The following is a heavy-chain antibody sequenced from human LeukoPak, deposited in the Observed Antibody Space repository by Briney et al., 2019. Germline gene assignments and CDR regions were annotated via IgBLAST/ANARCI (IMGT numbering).Heavy chain of an antibody. J-gene: IGHJ4*02. CDR3: ARVGVGPHVLRYFDWSYGY. CDR1: GFTFSSYA. V-gene: IGHV3-23*01. CDR2: ISGSGGST. Sequence: PGGSLRLSCAASGFTFSSYAMSWVRQAPGKGLEWVSAISGSGGSTYYADSVKGRFTISRDNSKNTLYLQMNSLRAEDTAVYYCARVGVGPHVLRYFDWSYGYWGQGTLVTVSS. D-gene: IGHD3-9*01.